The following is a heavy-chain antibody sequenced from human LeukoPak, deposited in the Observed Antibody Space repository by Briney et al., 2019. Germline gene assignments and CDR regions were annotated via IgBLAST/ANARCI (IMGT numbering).Heavy chain of an antibody. CDR2: ISSSSSTI. J-gene: IGHJ4*02. CDR1: GFTFSIYS. V-gene: IGHV3-48*01. D-gene: IGHD4-17*01. Sequence: PGGSLRLSCAASGFTFSIYSMNWVRQAPGKGLEWVSYISSSSSTIYYADSVKGRFTISRDNAKNSLYLQMNSLRAEDTAVYYCAREIVSETTGFDYWGQGTLVTVSS. CDR3: AREIVSETTGFDY.